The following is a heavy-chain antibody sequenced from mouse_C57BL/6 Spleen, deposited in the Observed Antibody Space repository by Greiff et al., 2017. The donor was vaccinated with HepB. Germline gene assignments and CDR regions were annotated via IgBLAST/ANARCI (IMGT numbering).Heavy chain of an antibody. D-gene: IGHD2-4*01. CDR1: GFNIKDYY. J-gene: IGHJ3*01. V-gene: IGHV14-2*01. Sequence: EVQLQQSGAELVKPGASVKLSCTASGFNIKDYYMHWVKQRTEQSLEWIGRIDPEDGETNYAPKIQGKATITADTSSNTAYLQLSSLTSEDTAVYYFAGFYYDYDPPFAYWGQGTLVTVSA. CDR2: IDPEDGET. CDR3: AGFYYDYDPPFAY.